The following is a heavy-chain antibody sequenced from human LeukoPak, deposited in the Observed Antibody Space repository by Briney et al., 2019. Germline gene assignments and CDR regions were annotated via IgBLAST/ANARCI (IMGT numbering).Heavy chain of an antibody. J-gene: IGHJ4*02. Sequence: GGSLRLSCAAPGFTVSSNYMSWVRQAPGKGLEWVSVIYSGGSTYYADSVKGRFTISRDNSKNTLYLQMNSLRAEDTAVYYCARGEGTYYYGSGNQFDYWGQGTLVTVSS. CDR3: ARGEGTYYYGSGNQFDY. CDR2: IYSGGST. D-gene: IGHD3-10*01. CDR1: GFTVSSNY. V-gene: IGHV3-66*02.